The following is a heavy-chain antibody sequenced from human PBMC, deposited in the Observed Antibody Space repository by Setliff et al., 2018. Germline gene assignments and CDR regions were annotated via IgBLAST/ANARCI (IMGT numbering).Heavy chain of an antibody. V-gene: IGHV1-69*13. CDR3: ARDSQLGFYYFDS. Sequence: ASVKVSCKASGDTLTTYAIHWVRQAPGQGLEWMGMIIPIFGSPHYAQRFQDRVIITADVSTRTAYMDLSSLRSEDTAIYYCARDSQLGFYYFDSWGRGTLVTV. CDR1: GDTLTTYA. J-gene: IGHJ4*02. D-gene: IGHD1-1*01. CDR2: IIPIFGSP.